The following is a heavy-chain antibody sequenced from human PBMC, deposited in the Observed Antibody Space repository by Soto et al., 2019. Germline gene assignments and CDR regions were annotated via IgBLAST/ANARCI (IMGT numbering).Heavy chain of an antibody. CDR2: ISSGRPTI. D-gene: IGHD6-6*01. CDR1: GCTFSSYG. V-gene: IGHV3-48*02. Sequence: EVQLVEAGGGLVQPGGSLRLSCGASGCTFSSYGMNWVRQAPGKGLAWVSYISSGRPTIQYADSVKGRFTISRDNAKNSLYLKLNSLRDEATDVYYCARGGAARPDYWGQGTLVTVSS. CDR3: ARGGAARPDY. J-gene: IGHJ4*02.